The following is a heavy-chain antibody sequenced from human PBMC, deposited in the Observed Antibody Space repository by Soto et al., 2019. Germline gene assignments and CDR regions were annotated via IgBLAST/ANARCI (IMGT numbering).Heavy chain of an antibody. CDR3: ARLKGMVRGSAY. V-gene: IGHV4-34*01. CDR2: INHSGST. CDR1: GGSVSGYY. J-gene: IGHJ4*02. D-gene: IGHD3-10*01. Sequence: SETLCLTCAVYGGSVSGYYWSWIRQPPGKGLEWIGEINHSGSTNYNPSLKSRVTISVDTSKNQFSLKLSSVTAADTAVYYCARLKGMVRGSAYWGQGTLVTGSS.